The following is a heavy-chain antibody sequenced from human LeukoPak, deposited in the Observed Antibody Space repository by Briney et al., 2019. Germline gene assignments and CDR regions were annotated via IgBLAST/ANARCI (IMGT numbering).Heavy chain of an antibody. J-gene: IGHJ6*03. Sequence: PSETLSLTCTVSGDSISSGDYYWSWIRQPAGKGLEWIGRISSSGSTNYNPSLKSRVTMSVDTSKNQFSLKLRSVTAADTAVYYCARGMVDILTGWGPHYYYYYMDVWGKGTTVTVSS. V-gene: IGHV4-61*02. D-gene: IGHD3-9*01. CDR1: GDSISSGDYY. CDR2: ISSSGST. CDR3: ARGMVDILTGWGPHYYYYYMDV.